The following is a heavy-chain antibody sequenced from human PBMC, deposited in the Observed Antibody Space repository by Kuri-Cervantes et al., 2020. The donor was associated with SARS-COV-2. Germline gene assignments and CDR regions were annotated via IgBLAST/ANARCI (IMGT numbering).Heavy chain of an antibody. V-gene: IGHV4-39*01. Sequence: SETLSLTCTVSGGSISSSSYYWGWIRQPPGKGLEWIGSIYYSGSTYYNPSLKSRVTISVDTSKNQFSLKLSSVTDADTAVYYCARAPYDYIWGSYRYYFDYWGQGTLVTVSS. D-gene: IGHD3-16*02. J-gene: IGHJ4*02. CDR2: IYYSGST. CDR3: ARAPYDYIWGSYRYYFDY. CDR1: GGSISSSSYY.